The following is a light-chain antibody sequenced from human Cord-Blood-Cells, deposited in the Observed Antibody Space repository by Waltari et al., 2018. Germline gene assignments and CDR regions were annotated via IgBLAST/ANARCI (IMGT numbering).Light chain of an antibody. CDR2: EGS. V-gene: IGLV2-23*01. CDR1: SSDVGRYNL. Sequence: QSALTQPASVSGSPGQSIPISCTGTSSDVGRYNLVSWYQQHPGKAPKLMIYEGSKRPSGVSNLFSGSKSGNTASLTISGRQAEDEADYYCCSYAGSSTYVFGTGTKVTVL. CDR3: CSYAGSSTYV. J-gene: IGLJ1*01.